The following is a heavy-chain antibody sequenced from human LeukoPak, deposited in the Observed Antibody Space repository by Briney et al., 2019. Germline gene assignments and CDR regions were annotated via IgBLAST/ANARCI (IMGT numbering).Heavy chain of an antibody. Sequence: PSETLSLTCTVSGGSISSSSYFWGWIRQPPGKGLDWIGSIYDGGSTYYNPSLKSRVTISVDTSKKQFSLKLSSVTAADTAVYYCAREAGYCSSASCYYFDYWGQGTLVTVSS. V-gene: IGHV4-39*07. J-gene: IGHJ4*02. CDR2: IYDGGST. D-gene: IGHD2-2*01. CDR1: GGSISSSSYF. CDR3: AREAGYCSSASCYYFDY.